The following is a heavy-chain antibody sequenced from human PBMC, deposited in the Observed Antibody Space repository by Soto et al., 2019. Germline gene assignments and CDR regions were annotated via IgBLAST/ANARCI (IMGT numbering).Heavy chain of an antibody. CDR2: IYYSGST. D-gene: IGHD7-27*01. J-gene: IGHJ4*02. Sequence: SETLSLTCTVSGGSISSYYWSWIRQPPGKGLEWIGYIYYSGSTNYNPSLKSRVTISVDTSKNQFSLKLSSVTAADTAVYYCARGAPGAGDFDYWGQGTRVTVSS. CDR1: GGSISSYY. CDR3: ARGAPGAGDFDY. V-gene: IGHV4-59*01.